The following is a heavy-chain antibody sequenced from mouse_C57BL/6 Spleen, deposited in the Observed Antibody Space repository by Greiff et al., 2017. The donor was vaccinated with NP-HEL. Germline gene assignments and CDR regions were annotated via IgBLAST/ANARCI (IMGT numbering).Heavy chain of an antibody. D-gene: IGHD1-1*01. V-gene: IGHV1-26*01. CDR1: GYTFTDYY. J-gene: IGHJ3*01. Sequence: VQLQQSGPELVKPGASVKISCKASGYTFTDYYMNWVKQSHGKSLEWIGDINPNNGGTSYNQKFKGKATLTVDKSSSTAYMELRSLTSEDSAVYYCARGHYYGSSPSWFAYWGQGTLVTVSA. CDR2: INPNNGGT. CDR3: ARGHYYGSSPSWFAY.